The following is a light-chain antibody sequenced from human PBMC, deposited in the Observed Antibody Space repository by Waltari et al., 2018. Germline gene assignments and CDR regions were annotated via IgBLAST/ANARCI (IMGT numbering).Light chain of an antibody. CDR3: SSFTTSSTLL. Sequence: QSALTQPASVSASPGESITISCTATSSDVGAFNSVPWYQQHPGKAPKFMIYDVSNRPSGVSHRFSGSKSGNTASLTISGLQAEDEAVYYCSSFTTSSTLLFGGGTKLTVL. J-gene: IGLJ2*01. CDR2: DVS. V-gene: IGLV2-14*03. CDR1: SSDVGAFNS.